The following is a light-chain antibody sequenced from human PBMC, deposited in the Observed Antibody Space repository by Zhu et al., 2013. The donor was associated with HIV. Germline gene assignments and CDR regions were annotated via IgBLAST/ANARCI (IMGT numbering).Light chain of an antibody. CDR2: KAS. Sequence: DIQMTQSPSSLSASVGDRVRITCRASQGISTYLAWYQQKPGKAPNLLIYKASSLESGVPSRFRGSGSGTDFTLTINSLQPEDFATYYCQQSDSAPHTFGQGTKLEIK. J-gene: IGKJ2*01. CDR3: QQSDSAPHT. V-gene: IGKV1-39*01. CDR1: QGISTY.